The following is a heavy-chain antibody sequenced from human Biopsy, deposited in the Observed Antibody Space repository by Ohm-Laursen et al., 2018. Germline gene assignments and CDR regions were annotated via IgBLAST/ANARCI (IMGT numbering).Heavy chain of an antibody. J-gene: IGHJ4*02. CDR1: GFTFSSSW. V-gene: IGHV3-74*01. CDR3: AKAGRGYIDY. Sequence: SLRLSCSAAGFTFSSSWMHWVRQAPGKGLEWVSRFNSDGTDTIYADSVKGRFTISRDNAKNTLYLQMNSPRVEDTAVCYCAKAGRGYIDYWGQGTLVIVSS. D-gene: IGHD5-18*01. CDR2: FNSDGTDT.